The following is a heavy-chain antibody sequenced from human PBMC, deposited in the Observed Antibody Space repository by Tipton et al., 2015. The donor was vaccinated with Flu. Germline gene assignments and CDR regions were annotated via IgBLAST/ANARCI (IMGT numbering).Heavy chain of an antibody. V-gene: IGHV5-51*01. J-gene: IGHJ4*02. CDR1: GYSFTNYW. Sequence: EVQLVQSGAEVKKPGESLKISCKGSGYSFTNYWIGWVRQMPGKGLEWMGIIYPGDSDTRYSPSFQGQVTISADKSISTAYLQWSSLKASDTAMYYCARRGDLGGFCSGGSCIDYWGQGTLVTVSS. D-gene: IGHD2-15*01. CDR2: IYPGDSDT. CDR3: ARRGDLGGFCSGGSCIDY.